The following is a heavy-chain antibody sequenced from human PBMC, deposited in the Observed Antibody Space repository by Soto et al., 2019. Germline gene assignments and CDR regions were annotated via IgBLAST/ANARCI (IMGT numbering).Heavy chain of an antibody. CDR3: ARGGYGDY. CDR2: ISAHSGNT. D-gene: IGHD3-22*01. CDR1: GYAFTTYG. J-gene: IGHJ4*02. V-gene: IGHV1-18*01. Sequence: QVHLVQSGAEVKKPGASVMVSCKGSGYAFTTYGITWVRQAPGQGLDWMGWISAHSGNTNYAQKLQGRVTVTRDTSTSTAYIELRSLKSDATAVYYCARGGYGDYWGQGALVTVSS.